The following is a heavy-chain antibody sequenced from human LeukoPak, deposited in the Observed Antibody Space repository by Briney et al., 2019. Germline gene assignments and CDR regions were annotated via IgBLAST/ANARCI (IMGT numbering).Heavy chain of an antibody. Sequence: SVKVSCKASGYTFTGYYMHWVRQAPGQGLEWMGWINPNSGGTNYAQKLQGRVTMTTDTSTSTAYMELRSLRSDDTAVYYCARDLRYYGSGSYYNPISYWGQGTLVTVSS. J-gene: IGHJ4*02. CDR3: ARDLRYYGSGSYYNPISY. CDR1: GYTFTGYY. D-gene: IGHD3-10*01. CDR2: INPNSGGT. V-gene: IGHV1-2*02.